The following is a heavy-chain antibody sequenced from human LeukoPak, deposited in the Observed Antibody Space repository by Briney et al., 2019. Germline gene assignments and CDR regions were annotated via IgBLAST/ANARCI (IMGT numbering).Heavy chain of an antibody. CDR3: VRDIELST. J-gene: IGHJ3*01. D-gene: IGHD3-16*02. CDR1: GFTFSHSA. CDR2: IRFSGANT. V-gene: IGHV3-23*01. Sequence: GGSLRLSCAASGFTFSHSAMTWVRQAPGRGLEWVSLIRFSGANTYSADSVKGRFTISRDNSKDTLFLQMNSLRAEDTAIYYCVRDIELSTWGLGTMVTVSS.